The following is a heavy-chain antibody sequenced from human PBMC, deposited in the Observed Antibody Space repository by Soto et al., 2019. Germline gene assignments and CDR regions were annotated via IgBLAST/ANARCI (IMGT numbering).Heavy chain of an antibody. CDR1: GFTFSNAW. D-gene: IGHD3-9*01. CDR2: IKSKTDGGTT. V-gene: IGHV3-15*01. J-gene: IGHJ3*02. CDR3: TTDTNYDILTGYYRKNAFDI. Sequence: EVQPVESGGGLVKPGGSLRLSCAASGFTFSNAWMSWVRQAPGKGLEWVGRIKSKTDGGTTDYAAPVKGRFTISRDDSKNTLYLQMNSLKTEDTAVYYCTTDTNYDILTGYYRKNAFDIWGQGTMVTVSS.